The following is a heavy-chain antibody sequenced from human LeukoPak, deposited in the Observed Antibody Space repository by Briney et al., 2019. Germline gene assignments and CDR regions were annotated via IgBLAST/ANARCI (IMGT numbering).Heavy chain of an antibody. CDR3: ARATLAARGAFDI. Sequence: GGSLRLSCAASGFTFSSYAMSWVRQAPGKGLEWVSAISGSGGSTYYADSVKGRFTISRDNSKNTLYLQMNSLRAEDTAVYYCARATLAARGAFDIWGQGTMVTVSS. V-gene: IGHV3-23*01. D-gene: IGHD6-6*01. CDR2: ISGSGGST. CDR1: GFTFSSYA. J-gene: IGHJ3*02.